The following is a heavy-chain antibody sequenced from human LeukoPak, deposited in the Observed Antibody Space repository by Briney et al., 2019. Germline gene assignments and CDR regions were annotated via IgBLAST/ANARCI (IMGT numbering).Heavy chain of an antibody. J-gene: IGHJ6*02. CDR3: ARTPGMVVVKTFYCMDV. V-gene: IGHV1-18*01. CDR2: SGTYKGNT. Sequence: ASVTVSCKTAGYIFTSDAISWVRQAPGQWLELMGWSGTYKGNTNYAQMIQGRVTMTTDTSTSTAYMELKNLRSDDTAVYYCARTPGMVVVKTFYCMDVWGQGTTVTVFS. D-gene: IGHD3-22*01. CDR1: GYIFTSDA.